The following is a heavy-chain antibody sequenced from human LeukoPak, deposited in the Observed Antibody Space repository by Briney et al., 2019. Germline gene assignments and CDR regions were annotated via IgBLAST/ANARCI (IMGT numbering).Heavy chain of an antibody. CDR3: ALKTDTNGWHYFDY. Sequence: ASVKVSCKTSVYTFIDYYINCVRQAPGERPEWMGCINPNSGATNYAQKFQVRVTMARDTSVSTAYMELSRLTSDDTAVYYCALKTDTNGWHYFDYWGQGTLVSVSS. CDR1: VYTFIDYY. V-gene: IGHV1-2*02. D-gene: IGHD2-8*01. CDR2: INPNSGAT. J-gene: IGHJ4*02.